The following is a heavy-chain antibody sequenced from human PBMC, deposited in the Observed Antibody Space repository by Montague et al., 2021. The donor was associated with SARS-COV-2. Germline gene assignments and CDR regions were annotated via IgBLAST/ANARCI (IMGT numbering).Heavy chain of an antibody. CDR3: ARRVTGTTVHYYYYGMDV. CDR2: IYYSGST. Sequence: SETLSLTCTVSGGSISSSSYYWGWIRQPPGKRLEWIGSIYYSGSTYYNPSLKSRVTISVDTSKNQFSLKLSSVTAADTAVYYCARRVTGTTVHYYYYGMDVWGQGTLVTVSS. CDR1: GGSISSSSYY. V-gene: IGHV4-39*01. J-gene: IGHJ6*02. D-gene: IGHD1-20*01.